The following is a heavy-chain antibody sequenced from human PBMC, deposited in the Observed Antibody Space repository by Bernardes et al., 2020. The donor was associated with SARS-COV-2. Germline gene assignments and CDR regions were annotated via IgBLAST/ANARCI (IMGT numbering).Heavy chain of an antibody. V-gene: IGHV4-59*08. CDR1: GGSISSYY. Sequence: SETLSLTCTVSGGSISSYYWSWIRPPPGKGLEWIGYNYYSGSTNYNPSLKSRVTISVDTSKNQFSLKLSSVTAADTAVYYCARKIVAGSPFDYWGQGTLGTVSS. J-gene: IGHJ4*02. D-gene: IGHD6-25*01. CDR3: ARKIVAGSPFDY. CDR2: NYYSGST.